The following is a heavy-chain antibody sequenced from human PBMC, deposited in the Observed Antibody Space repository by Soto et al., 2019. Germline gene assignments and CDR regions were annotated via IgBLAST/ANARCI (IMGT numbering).Heavy chain of an antibody. CDR1: GGSISSYY. J-gene: IGHJ4*02. Sequence: QVQLQESGPGLVKPSETLSLTCTVSGGSISSYYWSWIRQPPGKGLEGIAYIYYTGSTNYNPSLKSRVTLSADTSKNQFSLKLISVTAADTAMYYCARVDSSGSYFDYWGQGTLVTVSS. CDR2: IYYTGST. V-gene: IGHV4-59*01. CDR3: ARVDSSGSYFDY. D-gene: IGHD3-22*01.